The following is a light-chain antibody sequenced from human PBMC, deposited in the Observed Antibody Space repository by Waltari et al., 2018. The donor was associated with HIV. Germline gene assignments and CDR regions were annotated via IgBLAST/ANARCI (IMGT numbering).Light chain of an antibody. V-gene: IGLV2-14*03. J-gene: IGLJ2*01. CDR3: SAFTMDGGV. CDR1: NSDPHVYEY. CDR2: GVF. Sequence: QSVLTQPASVSGSLGQSITVSCSVTNSDPHVYEYVSWYQRHPGKFPGFLIFGVFKLPPEFSYRISGSKSGSEVVLKMSKRQPEDEPDYFCSAFTMDGGVFG.